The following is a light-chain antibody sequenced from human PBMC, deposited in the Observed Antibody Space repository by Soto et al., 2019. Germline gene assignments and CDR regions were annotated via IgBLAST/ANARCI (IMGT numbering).Light chain of an antibody. Sequence: QSALTQPASVSVSPGQSITISCTRTSSDGGGYNYVSWYQQHPGKAPKLMIYDVSNRPSGVSNRFSGSKSGNTASLTISGLQAEDEADYYCSSYTSSSTLVFGGGTKLTVL. V-gene: IGLV2-14*01. J-gene: IGLJ2*01. CDR2: DVS. CDR3: SSYTSSSTLV. CDR1: SSDGGGYNY.